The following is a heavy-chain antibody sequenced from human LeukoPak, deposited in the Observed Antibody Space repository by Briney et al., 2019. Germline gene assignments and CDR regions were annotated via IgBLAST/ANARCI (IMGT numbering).Heavy chain of an antibody. D-gene: IGHD3-22*01. V-gene: IGHV1-18*01. J-gene: IGHJ4*02. CDR3: AREASDYYDSSGYYYGTHFDY. CDR1: GYTFTSYG. CDR2: ISAYNGNT. Sequence: ASVKVSCKASGYTFTSYGISWVRQAPGQGLEWMGWISAYNGNTHYAQKLQGRVTMTTDTSTSTAYMELRSLRSDDTAVYYCAREASDYYDSSGYYYGTHFDYWGQGTLVTVSS.